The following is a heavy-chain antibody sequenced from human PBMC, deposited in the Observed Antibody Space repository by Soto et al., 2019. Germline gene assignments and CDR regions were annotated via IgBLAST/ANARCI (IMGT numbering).Heavy chain of an antibody. Sequence: QVQLQESGPGLVKPSGTLSLTCAVSSGSISSSNWWSWVRQPPGKGLEWIGEIYHSGSTNYNPSRKGRVTTTVEKPKNQYSLKLSSVTAADTAVYSCASEPKMSIAAAGTAYYYYYRDVWGKGTTVTVSS. D-gene: IGHD6-13*01. V-gene: IGHV4-4*02. CDR2: IYHSGST. J-gene: IGHJ6*03. CDR3: ASEPKMSIAAAGTAYYYYYRDV. CDR1: SGSISSSNW.